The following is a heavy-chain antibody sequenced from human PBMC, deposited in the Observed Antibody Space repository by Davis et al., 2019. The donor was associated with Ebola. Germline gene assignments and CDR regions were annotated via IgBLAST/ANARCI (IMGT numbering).Heavy chain of an antibody. CDR3: ARAQFPTTSDH. CDR1: GYTFTNYG. CDR2: INPHNGNT. V-gene: IGHV1-18*04. J-gene: IGHJ4*02. Sequence: ASVKVSCKASGYTFTNYGITWVRQAPGQGLEWMGWINPHNGNTNYAQNVQGRVIMTSDTATTTAYMEVGSLRSDDTAVYYCARAQFPTTSDHWGQGNLVTVSS. D-gene: IGHD1-1*01.